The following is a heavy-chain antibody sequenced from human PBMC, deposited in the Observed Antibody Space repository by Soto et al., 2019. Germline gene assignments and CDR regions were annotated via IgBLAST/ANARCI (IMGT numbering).Heavy chain of an antibody. Sequence: SETLSFTCAVYGGSFSGYYWSWIRQPPGKGLEWIGEINHSGSTNYNPSLKSRVTISVDTSKNQFSLKLSSVTAADTAVYYCARGPKYSSGWFPRNWFDPWGQGTLVTVSS. V-gene: IGHV4-34*01. CDR3: ARGPKYSSGWFPRNWFDP. J-gene: IGHJ5*02. CDR2: INHSGST. D-gene: IGHD6-19*01. CDR1: GGSFSGYY.